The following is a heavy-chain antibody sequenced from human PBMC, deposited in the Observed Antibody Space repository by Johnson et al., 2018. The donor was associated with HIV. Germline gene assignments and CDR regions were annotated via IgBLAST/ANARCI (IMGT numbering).Heavy chain of an antibody. CDR3: ATPAGGTNALDI. Sequence: QVQLVESGGGVVRPGGSLRLSCVASGFTFSRFGMHWVRQAPGKGLEWVAFIRYDGSDKYYADSVKGRFTISRDNSKNTLYLQMNSLRAEDTAVYYCATPAGGTNALDIWGQGTMVTVSS. J-gene: IGHJ3*02. CDR2: IRYDGSDK. D-gene: IGHD1-26*01. V-gene: IGHV3-30*02. CDR1: GFTFSRFG.